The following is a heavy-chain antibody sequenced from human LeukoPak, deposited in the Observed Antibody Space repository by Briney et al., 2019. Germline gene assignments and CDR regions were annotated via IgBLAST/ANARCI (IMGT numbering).Heavy chain of an antibody. D-gene: IGHD4-23*01. CDR3: AKDSHDYGGDLDC. Sequence: PGGSLRLSCAASGFTFSSYAMSWVRQAPGKGLEWVSAISGSGGSTYYADSVKGRFTISRDNSKNTLFLQMNSLRAEDTAVYYCAKDSHDYGGDLDCWGQETLVTVSS. CDR2: ISGSGGST. J-gene: IGHJ4*02. CDR1: GFTFSSYA. V-gene: IGHV3-23*01.